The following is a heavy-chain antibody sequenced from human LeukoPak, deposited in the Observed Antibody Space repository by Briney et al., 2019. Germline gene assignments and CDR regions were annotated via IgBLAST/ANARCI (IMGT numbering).Heavy chain of an antibody. V-gene: IGHV3-15*01. D-gene: IGHD6-19*01. CDR2: IKSKTDGGTT. CDR1: GFTFSNSW. CDR3: TTRRYSSGWYYFDY. Sequence: GGSLRLSCAASGFTFSNSWMSWVRQAPGKGLEWVGRIKSKTDGGTTDYAAPVKGRFTISRDDSKNTLYLQMNSLKTEDTAVYYCTTRRYSSGWYYFDYWGQGTLVTVSS. J-gene: IGHJ4*02.